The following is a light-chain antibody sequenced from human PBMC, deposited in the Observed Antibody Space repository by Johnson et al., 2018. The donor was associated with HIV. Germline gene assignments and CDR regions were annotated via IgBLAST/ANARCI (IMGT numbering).Light chain of an antibody. J-gene: IGLJ1*01. V-gene: IGLV1-51*01. CDR1: SSNIGNNY. Sequence: QSVLTQPPSVSAAPGQKVTISCSGSSSNIGNNYVSWYQQLPGTAPKLVIYDNNKRPSGIPDRFSGSKSGTSATLGITGLQTGDEADYYCGTWYSSLSAYVFGTGTKVTVL. CDR3: GTWYSSLSAYV. CDR2: DNN.